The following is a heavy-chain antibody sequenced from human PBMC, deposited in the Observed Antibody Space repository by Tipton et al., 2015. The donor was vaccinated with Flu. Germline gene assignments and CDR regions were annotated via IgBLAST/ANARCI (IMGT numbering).Heavy chain of an antibody. J-gene: IGHJ6*02. CDR3: AKELRGSSWYARYYYYGMDV. CDR1: GFTFSSYG. CDR2: ISYDGSNK. Sequence: SLRLSCAASGFTFSSYGMHWVRQAPGKGLEWVAVISYDGSNKYYADSVKGRFTISRDNSKNTLYLQMNSLRAEDTAVYYCAKELRGSSWYARYYYYGMDVWGQGTTVTVSS. D-gene: IGHD6-13*01. V-gene: IGHV3-30*18.